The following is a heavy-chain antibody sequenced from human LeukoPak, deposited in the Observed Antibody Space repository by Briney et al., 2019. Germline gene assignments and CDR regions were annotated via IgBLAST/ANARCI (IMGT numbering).Heavy chain of an antibody. CDR3: ARGRPDWYFDL. V-gene: IGHV3-11*01. CDR1: GFTFSDYY. Sequence: PGGSLRLSCAASGFTFSDYYMSWIRQAPGKGLEWVSYISSSGSTIYYADSVKGRFTISRDNSKNTLFLQMNSLRAEDTAVYYCARGRPDWYFDLWGRGTLVTVSS. CDR2: ISSSGSTI. J-gene: IGHJ2*01.